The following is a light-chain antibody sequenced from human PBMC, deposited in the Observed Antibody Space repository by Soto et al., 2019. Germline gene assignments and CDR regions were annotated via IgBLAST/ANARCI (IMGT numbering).Light chain of an antibody. CDR2: DNN. Sequence: QSVLTQPPSVSAAPGQKVTISCSGSSSNIGNNYVSWYQQLPGTAPKLLIYDNNKRPSGIPDRFSGSQSGTSATLGITGLQTWDEADYYCGTWDSSLSAYVFGTGTKVTVL. J-gene: IGLJ1*01. CDR1: SSNIGNNY. CDR3: GTWDSSLSAYV. V-gene: IGLV1-51*01.